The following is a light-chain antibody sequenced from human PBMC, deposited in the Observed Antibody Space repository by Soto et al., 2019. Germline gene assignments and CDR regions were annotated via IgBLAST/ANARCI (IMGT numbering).Light chain of an antibody. J-gene: IGKJ2*01. CDR3: QQSYITPPHT. Sequence: DIQMTQSPSSLSASVGDRVNITCRTSQSISTYLNWYQQKPGKAPKLLIYGASNLQSGIPSRFSGSGSGTDFTLTISTLQRDDFATYYCQQSYITPPHTFGQGTRVE. CDR1: QSISTY. CDR2: GAS. V-gene: IGKV1-39*01.